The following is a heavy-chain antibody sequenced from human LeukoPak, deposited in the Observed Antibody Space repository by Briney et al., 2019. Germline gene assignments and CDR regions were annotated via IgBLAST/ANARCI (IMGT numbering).Heavy chain of an antibody. CDR1: GFTFSSYA. Sequence: GGSLRLPCAASGFTFSSYAGSWVRHAPGKGLGWVSAIIGGGGSTYYADSVKGGFTISRDNSKNTLYLQMTSLRAEDTAVYYCAKNDRRQYGSGSYYVDYWGQGTLVTVSS. J-gene: IGHJ4*02. V-gene: IGHV3-23*01. CDR3: AKNDRRQYGSGSYYVDY. CDR2: IIGGGGST. D-gene: IGHD3-10*01.